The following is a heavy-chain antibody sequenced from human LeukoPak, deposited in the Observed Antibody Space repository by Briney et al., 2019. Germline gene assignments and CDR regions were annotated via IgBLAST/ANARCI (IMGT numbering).Heavy chain of an antibody. CDR1: VYTFTSYA. D-gene: IGHD3-10*01. Sequence: GASVKVSCKASVYTFTSYAMHWVRQAPGQRLEWMGWINAGNGNTKYSQKFQGRVTITRDTSASTAYMELSSLRSEDTAVYYCARESGTMVRGVNPFDYWGQGTLVTVSS. CDR3: ARESGTMVRGVNPFDY. V-gene: IGHV1-3*01. J-gene: IGHJ4*02. CDR2: INAGNGNT.